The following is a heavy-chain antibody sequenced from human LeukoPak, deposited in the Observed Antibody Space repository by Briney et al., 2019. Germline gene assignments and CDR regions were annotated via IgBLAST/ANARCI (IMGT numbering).Heavy chain of an antibody. Sequence: RTGGSLRLSCAVSGITLSNYGMSWVRQAPGKGLEWVAGISDSGGITKYADSVKGRFTISRDNSKNTLYLQMNSLRAEDTAVYYCARAGGYYDSSGYLNYWGQGTLVTVSS. CDR3: ARAGGYYDSSGYLNY. V-gene: IGHV3-23*01. CDR1: GITLSNYG. CDR2: ISDSGGIT. D-gene: IGHD3-22*01. J-gene: IGHJ4*02.